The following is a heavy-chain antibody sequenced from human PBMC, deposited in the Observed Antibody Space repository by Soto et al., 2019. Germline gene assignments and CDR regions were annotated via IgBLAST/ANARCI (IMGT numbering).Heavy chain of an antibody. CDR3: ARGDRGAFDL. Sequence: GGSRRLSFAPSGFTFHSYWMPLVRQAPGKGLVWVSRIHSDGTSTTYADSVKGRFTISRDNAKNTLSLQMNSLRAEDTAVYYCARGDRGAFDLWGQGTVVTVSS. CDR2: IHSDGTST. CDR1: GFTFHSYW. V-gene: IGHV3-74*01. D-gene: IGHD1-26*01. J-gene: IGHJ3*01.